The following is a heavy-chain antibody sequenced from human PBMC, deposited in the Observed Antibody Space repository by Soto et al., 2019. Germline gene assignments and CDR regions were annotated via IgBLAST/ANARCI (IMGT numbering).Heavy chain of an antibody. Sequence: QVQLVQSGAEVKKPGSSVKVSYKASGGTFSSYTISWVRQAPGQGLEWMGRIIPILGIANYAQKFQGRVTITADKSTSTAYMELSSLRSEDTAVYYCALYGSGIPFKDYYYYYMDVWGKGTTVTVSS. CDR2: IIPILGIA. J-gene: IGHJ6*03. CDR3: ALYGSGIPFKDYYYYYMDV. CDR1: GGTFSSYT. V-gene: IGHV1-69*02. D-gene: IGHD3-16*01.